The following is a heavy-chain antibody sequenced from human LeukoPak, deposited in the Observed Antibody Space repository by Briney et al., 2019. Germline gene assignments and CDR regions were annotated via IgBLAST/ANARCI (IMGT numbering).Heavy chain of an antibody. J-gene: IGHJ4*02. CDR1: GGSISSSNW. V-gene: IGHV4-4*02. Sequence: SETLSLTCAVSGGSISSSNWWSWVRQPPGKGLEWIGEIYHSGSTNYNPSLKSRVTISVDKSKNQFSLKLSSVTAADTAVYYCARYCGGDCYLPRGDYWGQGTLVTVSS. CDR2: IYHSGST. D-gene: IGHD2-21*02. CDR3: ARYCGGDCYLPRGDY.